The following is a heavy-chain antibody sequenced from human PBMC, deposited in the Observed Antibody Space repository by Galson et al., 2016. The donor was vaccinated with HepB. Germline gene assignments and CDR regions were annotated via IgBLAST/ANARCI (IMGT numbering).Heavy chain of an antibody. CDR1: GFTFSDYY. J-gene: IGHJ3*01. D-gene: IGHD4-17*01. Sequence: SLRLSCAASGFTFSDYYMNWTRQAPGKGLEWISYISSSGNSMLYADSVRGRFTISRDNAEKSLYLQMSNLRAEDTAVYYCARDLPDDSVEYFDVFDLWGQGTMVTVSS. V-gene: IGHV3-11*01. CDR2: ISSSGNSM. CDR3: ARDLPDDSVEYFDVFDL.